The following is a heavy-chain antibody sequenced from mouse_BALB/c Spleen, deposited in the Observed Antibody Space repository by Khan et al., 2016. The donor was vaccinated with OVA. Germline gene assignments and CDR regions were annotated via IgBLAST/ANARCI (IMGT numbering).Heavy chain of an antibody. Sequence: VRLQQSGPELMKPGASVKISCKASGYSFTNYYIHWVIQSHGKSLEWIGYIDPFSGGTTYNQKFKGKATLTVDKSSSTAYIHHSNLTSEASAVYYCTRHGFVAWFTYWGQGTLVTVSA. CDR1: GYSFTNYY. D-gene: IGHD2-2*01. CDR3: TRHGFVAWFTY. V-gene: IGHV1S135*01. CDR2: IDPFSGGT. J-gene: IGHJ3*01.